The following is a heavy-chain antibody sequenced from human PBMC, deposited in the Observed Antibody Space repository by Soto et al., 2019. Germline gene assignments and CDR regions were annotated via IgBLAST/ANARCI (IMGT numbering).Heavy chain of an antibody. Sequence: PETMSLTCAFAGYSISIGYYWCWIPQAPVKGLGWIGSIYHSGSTYYNPSLKSRVTISVDTSKNQFSLTLSSVTAADTAVYYCARELRYYDSSGYYPIDAFDIWGQGTMVTVSS. CDR3: ARELRYYDSSGYYPIDAFDI. V-gene: IGHV4-38-2*02. J-gene: IGHJ3*02. CDR1: GYSISIGYY. CDR2: IYHSGST. D-gene: IGHD3-22*01.